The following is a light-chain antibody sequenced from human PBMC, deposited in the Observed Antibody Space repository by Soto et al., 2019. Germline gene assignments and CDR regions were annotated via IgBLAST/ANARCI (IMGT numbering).Light chain of an antibody. CDR3: QQCGTWPDVT. Sequence: EIVLTQSPATLSLSPGERATLSCRASQSVRSCLAWYQQIPGQPPRRLISEASTRATGIPARFSGSGSGTAFTLTISSLEPEDSAVYYCQQCGTWPDVTFVGGTKVEIK. V-gene: IGKV3-11*01. CDR1: QSVRSC. J-gene: IGKJ4*01. CDR2: EAS.